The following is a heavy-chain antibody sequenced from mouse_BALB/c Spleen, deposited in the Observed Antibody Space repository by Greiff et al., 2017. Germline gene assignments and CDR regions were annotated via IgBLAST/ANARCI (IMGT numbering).Heavy chain of an antibody. CDR2: ISSGGGST. D-gene: IGHD1-1*01. J-gene: IGHJ1*01. V-gene: IGHV5-12-1*01. Sequence: EVKLQESGGGLVKPGGSLKLSCAASGFAFSSYDMSWVRQTPEKRLEWVAYISSGGGSTYYPDTVKGRFTISRDNAKNTLYLQMSSLKSEDTAMYYCARRVLRTGYFDVWGAGTTVTVSS. CDR3: ARRVLRTGYFDV. CDR1: GFAFSSYD.